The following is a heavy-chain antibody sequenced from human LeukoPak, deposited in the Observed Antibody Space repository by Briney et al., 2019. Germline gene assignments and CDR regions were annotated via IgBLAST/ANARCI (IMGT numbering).Heavy chain of an antibody. Sequence: GGSLRLSCAASGFTFSSYGMHWVRQAPGKGLEWVAVISYDGSNKYYADSVKGRFTISRDNAKNSLYLQMNSLRAEDTAVYYCARLDSYYDSSGHLPNWGQGTLVTVSS. CDR3: ARLDSYYDSSGHLPN. CDR2: ISYDGSNK. V-gene: IGHV3-30*03. J-gene: IGHJ4*02. D-gene: IGHD3-22*01. CDR1: GFTFSSYG.